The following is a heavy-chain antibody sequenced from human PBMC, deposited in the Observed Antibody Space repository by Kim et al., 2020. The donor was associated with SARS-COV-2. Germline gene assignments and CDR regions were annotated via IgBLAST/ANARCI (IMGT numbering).Heavy chain of an antibody. CDR3: ARDGIDYDILTGYYKGRYYYYGMDV. V-gene: IGHV3-21*01. CDR2: ISSSSSYI. D-gene: IGHD3-9*01. J-gene: IGHJ6*02. Sequence: GGSLRLSCAASGFTFSSYSMNWVRQAPGKGLEWVSSISSSSSYIYYADSVKGRFTISRDNAKNSLYLQMNSLRAEDTAVYHCARDGIDYDILTGYYKGRYYYYGMDVWGQGTTVTVSS. CDR1: GFTFSSYS.